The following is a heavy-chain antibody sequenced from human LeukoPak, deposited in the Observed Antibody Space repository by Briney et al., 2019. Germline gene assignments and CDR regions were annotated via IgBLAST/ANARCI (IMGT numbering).Heavy chain of an antibody. CDR3: ATYDYGGAEYFQH. D-gene: IGHD4-23*01. J-gene: IGHJ1*01. Sequence: SETLSLTCAVYGGSFSGYYWSWIRQPPGKGLEWIGEINHSGSTNYNPSLKSRVTISVDTPKNQFSLKLSSVTAADTAVYYCATYDYGGAEYFQHWGQGTLVTVSS. CDR1: GGSFSGYY. CDR2: INHSGST. V-gene: IGHV4-34*01.